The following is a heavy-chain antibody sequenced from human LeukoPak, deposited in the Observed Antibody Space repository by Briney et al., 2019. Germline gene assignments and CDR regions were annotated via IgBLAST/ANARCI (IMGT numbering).Heavy chain of an antibody. J-gene: IGHJ4*02. D-gene: IGHD5-18*01. CDR2: INHSGST. CDR3: ARGVDTAIAFDY. Sequence: SETLSLTCAVYGGPFSGYYWSWIRQPPGKGLEWIGEINHSGSTNYNPSLKSRVTISVDTSKNQFSLKLSSVTAADTAVYYCARGVDTAIAFDYWGQGTLVTVSS. V-gene: IGHV4-34*01. CDR1: GGPFSGYY.